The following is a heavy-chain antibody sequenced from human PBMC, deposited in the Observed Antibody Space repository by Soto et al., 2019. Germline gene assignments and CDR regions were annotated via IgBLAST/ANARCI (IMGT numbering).Heavy chain of an antibody. CDR2: ISYDGSNK. CDR3: AKFQIAARTGHYYGMDV. Sequence: GGSLRLSCAASGFTFSSYGMHWVRQAPGKGLEWVAVISYDGSNKYYADSVKGRFTISRDNSKNTLYLQMNSLRAEDTAVYYCAKFQIAARTGHYYGMDVWGQGTTVTVSS. J-gene: IGHJ6*02. CDR1: GFTFSSYG. D-gene: IGHD6-6*01. V-gene: IGHV3-30*18.